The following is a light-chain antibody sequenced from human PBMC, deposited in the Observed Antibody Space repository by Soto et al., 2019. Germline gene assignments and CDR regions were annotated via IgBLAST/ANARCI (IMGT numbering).Light chain of an antibody. CDR2: YDS. Sequence: SYELTQPPSVSVAPGKTARITCGGNNIGSKSVHWYQQKPGQAPVLVIYYDSDRPSGIPERFSGSNSGNTATLTISRVEAGDEADYYCRVCDSSSDDPVLGGGTKLTVL. V-gene: IGLV3-21*04. J-gene: IGLJ3*02. CDR1: NIGSKS. CDR3: RVCDSSSDDPV.